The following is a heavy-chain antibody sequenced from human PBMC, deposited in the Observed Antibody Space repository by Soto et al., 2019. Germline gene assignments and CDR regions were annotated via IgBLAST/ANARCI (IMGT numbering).Heavy chain of an antibody. CDR3: ARAANTYYYDSSGYYYTFDI. V-gene: IGHV4-30-4*01. J-gene: IGHJ3*02. CDR2: IYCSGST. CDR1: GGSISSGDSY. D-gene: IGHD3-22*01. Sequence: QVQLQESGPGLVKPSQTLSLTCTVSGGSISSGDSYWSWIRQPPGRGLEWIGYIYCSGSTYYTPSIEGRVTMSIDTSKDEFSLKLSSVTAADTAVYYCARAANTYYYDSSGYYYTFDIWGRGTMVTVSA.